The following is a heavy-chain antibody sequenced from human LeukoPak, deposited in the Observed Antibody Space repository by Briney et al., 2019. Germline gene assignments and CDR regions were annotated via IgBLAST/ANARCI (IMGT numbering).Heavy chain of an antibody. CDR1: GGSFSSYY. Sequence: PSETLSLTCAVYGGSFSSYYWSWIRQPPGKGLEWIGYIYYSGSTNYNPSLKSRVTISVDTSKNQFSLKLSSVTAADTAVYYCARHGDTLAPFAFDIWGQGTMVTVSS. J-gene: IGHJ3*02. CDR3: ARHGDTLAPFAFDI. CDR2: IYYSGST. D-gene: IGHD7-27*01. V-gene: IGHV4-59*08.